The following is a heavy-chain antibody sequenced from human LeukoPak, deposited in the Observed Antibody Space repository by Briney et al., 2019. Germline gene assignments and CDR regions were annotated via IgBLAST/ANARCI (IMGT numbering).Heavy chain of an antibody. CDR3: ARSRSGYSYDHAAFDI. J-gene: IGHJ3*02. Sequence: SETLSLTCTVSGDSISSYYWSWIRQPPGKGLEWIAYIDYRGSTTYNPSLKSRVTISVDTSRNQFSLKLSSVTAADTAVHYCARSRSGYSYDHAAFDIWGQGTMVTVSS. D-gene: IGHD5-12*01. CDR2: IDYRGST. V-gene: IGHV4-59*01. CDR1: GDSISSYY.